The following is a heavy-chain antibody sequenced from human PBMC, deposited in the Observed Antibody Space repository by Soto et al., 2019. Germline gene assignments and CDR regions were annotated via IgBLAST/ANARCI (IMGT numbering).Heavy chain of an antibody. D-gene: IGHD3-10*01. J-gene: IGHJ4*02. CDR3: GGGDRESYYQDS. Sequence: PSETLSLTCTVSGGSISSAGYYWAWIRQRPGKGLEWIGYIYSSATTYSNPSLKSRIAMSIDTSQNQFSLKLTSVTAADTAVYFCGGGDRESYYQDSWGRGMLVAVSS. CDR1: GGSISSAGYY. CDR2: IYSSATT. V-gene: IGHV4-31*03.